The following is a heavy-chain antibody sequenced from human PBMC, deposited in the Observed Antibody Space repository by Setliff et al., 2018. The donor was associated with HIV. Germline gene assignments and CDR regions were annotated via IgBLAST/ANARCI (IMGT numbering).Heavy chain of an antibody. CDR3: ARDLRYPGVS. Sequence: GGSLRLSCAASGFTFSASWMSWVRQAPGKGLEWVANINEDGSNKYYVDSVKGRFIISRDNAKNSLYLQMNSLRAEDTAVYYCARDLRYPGVSWGQGTLVTVSS. CDR1: GFTFSASW. CDR2: INEDGSNK. V-gene: IGHV3-7*01. J-gene: IGHJ5*02. D-gene: IGHD1-20*01.